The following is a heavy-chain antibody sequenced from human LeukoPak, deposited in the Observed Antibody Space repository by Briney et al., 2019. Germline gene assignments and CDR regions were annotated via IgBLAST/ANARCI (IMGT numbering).Heavy chain of an antibody. V-gene: IGHV4-4*07. D-gene: IGHD2-2*01. CDR3: ARGRSSTSLVFVRWFDP. Sequence: SETLSLTCTVSGGSISSYYWNWIRQPAGKGLEWIGRIYTSGSTNYNPSLKSRVTISVDTSKNQFSLKLSSVTAADTAVYYCARGRSSTSLVFVRWFDPWGQGTLVTVSS. CDR2: IYTSGST. J-gene: IGHJ5*02. CDR1: GGSISSYY.